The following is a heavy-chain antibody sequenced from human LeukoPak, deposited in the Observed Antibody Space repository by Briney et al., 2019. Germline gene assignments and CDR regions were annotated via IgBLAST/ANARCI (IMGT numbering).Heavy chain of an antibody. V-gene: IGHV3-7*01. D-gene: IGHD6-13*01. CDR1: GFTFSSYW. CDR2: IGQDGSLI. CDR3: ARDVGYSYGPKYDAFDL. J-gene: IGHJ3*01. Sequence: GGSLRLSCAASGFTFSSYWISWVRQAPGEGLECLANIGQDGSLINYADSVKGRFTISRDNAKNLLYLQMDSLRGEDTAVYFCARDVGYSYGPKYDAFDLWGQGTMVTVSA.